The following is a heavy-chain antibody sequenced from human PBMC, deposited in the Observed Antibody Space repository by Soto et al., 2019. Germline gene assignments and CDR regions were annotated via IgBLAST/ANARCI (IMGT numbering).Heavy chain of an antibody. V-gene: IGHV2-26*01. Sequence: SGPTLVNPTETLTLTCTVSGFSLSNARMGVSWIREPPGKALEWLAHIFSNDEKSYSTSLKSRLTISKDTSKSQVVLTMTNMDHVDTATYYCARMWLITIGGMDVWGQGTTVTASS. CDR1: GFSLSNARMG. CDR2: IFSNDEK. CDR3: ARMWLITIGGMDV. D-gene: IGHD3-10*01. J-gene: IGHJ6*02.